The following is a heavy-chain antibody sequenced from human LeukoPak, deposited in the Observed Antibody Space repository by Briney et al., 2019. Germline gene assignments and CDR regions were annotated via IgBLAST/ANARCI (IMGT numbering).Heavy chain of an antibody. V-gene: IGHV3-74*01. CDR3: ARENLAAAADY. Sequence: GGSLRLSCAASEITFSAYWMHWVRQAPGRGLVWVSRIRGDGSMTNYADSVEGRFTISRDNAKNTLYLQMNSLRLEDTAVYYCARENLAAAADYWGQGTVVTVSS. CDR1: EITFSAYW. CDR2: IRGDGSMT. D-gene: IGHD6-25*01. J-gene: IGHJ4*02.